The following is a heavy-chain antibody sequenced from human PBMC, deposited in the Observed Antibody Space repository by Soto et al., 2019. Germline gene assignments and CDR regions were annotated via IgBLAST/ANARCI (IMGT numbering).Heavy chain of an antibody. CDR1: GFTFSSYG. Sequence: HPGGSLRLSCAASGFTFSSYGMHWVRQAPGKGLEWVAVIWYDGSNKYYADSVKGRFTISRDNSKNTLYLQMNSLRAEDTAVYYCAREVHLGYCSGGSCGYGMDVWGQGTTVTVSS. J-gene: IGHJ6*02. V-gene: IGHV3-33*01. CDR3: AREVHLGYCSGGSCGYGMDV. CDR2: IWYDGSNK. D-gene: IGHD2-15*01.